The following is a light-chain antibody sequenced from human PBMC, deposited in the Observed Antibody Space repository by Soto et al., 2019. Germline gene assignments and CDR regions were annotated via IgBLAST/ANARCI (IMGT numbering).Light chain of an antibody. CDR1: QSVSSSY. Sequence: EIVLTQSPGTLSLSPGERATLSCRASQSVSSSYLAWDQQKPGQAPRLLIYGASSRATGIPDRFSGSGSGTDFTLTIRRLEPEDFAVYYWQQYGSSPPLTFGGGTKVEIK. V-gene: IGKV3-20*01. CDR3: QQYGSSPPLT. J-gene: IGKJ4*01. CDR2: GAS.